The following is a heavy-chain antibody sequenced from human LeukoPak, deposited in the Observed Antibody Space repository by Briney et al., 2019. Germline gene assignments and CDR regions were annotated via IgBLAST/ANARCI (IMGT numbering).Heavy chain of an antibody. J-gene: IGHJ4*02. CDR1: GFTFSSYG. CDR3: AKQSPFGGRFGVDDD. V-gene: IGHV3-33*05. CDR2: ISYDGSNK. Sequence: PGGSLRLSCAASGFTFSSYGMHWVRQAPGKGLEWVAVISYDGSNKYYADSVKGRFTISRDNSKNTLYLQMNDLRPEDTAVYSCAKQSPFGGRFGVDDDWGRGTLVTVSS. D-gene: IGHD3-3*01.